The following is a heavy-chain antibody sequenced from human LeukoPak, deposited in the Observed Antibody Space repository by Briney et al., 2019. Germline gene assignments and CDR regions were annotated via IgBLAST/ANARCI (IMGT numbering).Heavy chain of an antibody. Sequence: SETLSLTCTVSGGSISSYYWSWIRQPPGRGLEWIGYIYYSGSTNYNPSLKSRVTISVDTSKNQFSLELSSVTAADTAVYYCARGRYYYGSGNWDYWGQGTLVTVSS. J-gene: IGHJ4*02. CDR1: GGSISSYY. CDR3: ARGRYYYGSGNWDY. D-gene: IGHD3-10*01. V-gene: IGHV4-59*01. CDR2: IYYSGST.